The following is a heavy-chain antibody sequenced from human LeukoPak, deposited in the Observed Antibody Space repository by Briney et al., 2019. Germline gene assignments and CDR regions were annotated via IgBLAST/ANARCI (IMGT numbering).Heavy chain of an antibody. V-gene: IGHV4-4*07. CDR3: ARDVTGYYDILTGYYNSNWFDL. D-gene: IGHD3-9*01. Sequence: SETLSLTCTVSGGSISSYYWSWIRQPAGKGLEWIGRIYTSGSTNYNPSLKSRVTMSVDTSKNQFSLKLSSVTAADTAVYYCARDVTGYYDILTGYYNSNWFDLWGQGTLVTVSS. CDR2: IYTSGST. CDR1: GGSISSYY. J-gene: IGHJ5*02.